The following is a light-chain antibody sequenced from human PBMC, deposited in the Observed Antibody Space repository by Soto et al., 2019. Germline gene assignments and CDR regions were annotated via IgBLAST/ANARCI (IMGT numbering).Light chain of an antibody. Sequence: EIVLTQSPGTLSMSQGERATLSGRASQSVSNNYLAWYQQKPGQAPSLLIYGASNRATGIPDRFSVIGSGTDFTLTISRLEPEDFAVYYCQQYGSSGTFGPWTKVDIK. CDR1: QSVSNNY. CDR3: QQYGSSGT. V-gene: IGKV3-20*01. J-gene: IGKJ1*01. CDR2: GAS.